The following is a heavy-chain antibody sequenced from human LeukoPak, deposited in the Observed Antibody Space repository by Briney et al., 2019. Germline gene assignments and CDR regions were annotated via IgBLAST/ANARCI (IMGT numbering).Heavy chain of an antibody. V-gene: IGHV3-30*02. Sequence: GSLRLSCAASGFTFSSYGMHWVRQAPGKGLEWVAVIWYDGSNKYYADSVKGRFTISRDNSKNTLYLQMNSLRAEDTAVYYCAKVAYSGSYYYYYYMDVWGKGTTVTVSS. CDR1: GFTFSSYG. CDR3: AKVAYSGSYYYYYYMDV. D-gene: IGHD1-26*01. J-gene: IGHJ6*03. CDR2: IWYDGSNK.